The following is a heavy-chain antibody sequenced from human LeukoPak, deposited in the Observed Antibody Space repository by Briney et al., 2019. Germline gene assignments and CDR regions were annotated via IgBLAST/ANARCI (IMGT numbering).Heavy chain of an antibody. D-gene: IGHD3-22*01. V-gene: IGHV3-48*02. Sequence: GRSLRLSCAASGFTFSSYSMNWVREAPGKGLEGVSYISSSSSTVYYADSVKGRFTISRDNAKNSLYLQMNSLRDEDTAVYYCARVEGSSGYSLFDYWGQGTLVTVSS. CDR3: ARVEGSSGYSLFDY. J-gene: IGHJ4*02. CDR2: ISSSSSTV. CDR1: GFTFSSYS.